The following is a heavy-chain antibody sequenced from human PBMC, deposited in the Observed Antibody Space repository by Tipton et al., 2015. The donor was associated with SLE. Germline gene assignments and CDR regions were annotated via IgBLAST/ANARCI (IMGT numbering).Heavy chain of an antibody. CDR1: GFTFSSYG. D-gene: IGHD5-18*01. Sequence: RSLRLSCAASGFTFSSYGMHWVRQAPGKGLEWVAVIWYDGSNKYYADSVKGRFTISRDNSKNTLYLQMNSLRAEDTAVYYCARDGRSYGSLSYGMDVWGQGTTVTVSS. V-gene: IGHV3-33*01. CDR3: ARDGRSYGSLSYGMDV. J-gene: IGHJ6*02. CDR2: IWYDGSNK.